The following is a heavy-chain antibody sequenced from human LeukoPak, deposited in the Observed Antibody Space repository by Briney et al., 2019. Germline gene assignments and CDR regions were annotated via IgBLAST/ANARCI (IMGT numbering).Heavy chain of an antibody. CDR2: INSDESIT. D-gene: IGHD4-11*01. J-gene: IGHJ4*02. V-gene: IGHV3-74*01. Sequence: PGGSLRLSCAASGFTFSSSWMYWVRQAPGKGLVWVSRINSDESITTYADSVKGRFTISRDNAKNTLYLQMNNLRAEDTAVYYCARGLVPGFLDYWGQGTPVTVSS. CDR3: ARGLVPGFLDY. CDR1: GFTFSSSW.